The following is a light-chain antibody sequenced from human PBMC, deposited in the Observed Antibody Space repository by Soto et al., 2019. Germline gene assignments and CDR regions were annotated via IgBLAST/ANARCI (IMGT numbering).Light chain of an antibody. CDR3: QQSNSKSWT. CDR1: QGISRW. J-gene: IGKJ1*01. V-gene: IGKV1-5*01. Sequence: DIQMTQSPSTLSASVGDRVTITCRASQGISRWLAWYQQKPGRAPKLLIYEASILESGVPSRFSGSGSGTEFPLTISSLQPSDFATYYCQQSNSKSWTFGQGTTVEIK. CDR2: EAS.